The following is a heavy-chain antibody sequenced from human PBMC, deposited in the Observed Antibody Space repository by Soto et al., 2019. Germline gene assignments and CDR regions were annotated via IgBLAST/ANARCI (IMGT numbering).Heavy chain of an antibody. Sequence: GGSLRLSCAAPGFTVSSNYMSWVRQAPEKGIEWVSVIYSGGSTYYADSVKGRFTISRDNSKNTLYLQMNSLRAEDTAVYYCASWEVSSGWGRYYYYYYMDVWGKGTTVTVSS. CDR2: IYSGGST. V-gene: IGHV3-66*01. CDR1: GFTVSSNY. J-gene: IGHJ6*03. D-gene: IGHD6-19*01. CDR3: ASWEVSSGWGRYYYYYYMDV.